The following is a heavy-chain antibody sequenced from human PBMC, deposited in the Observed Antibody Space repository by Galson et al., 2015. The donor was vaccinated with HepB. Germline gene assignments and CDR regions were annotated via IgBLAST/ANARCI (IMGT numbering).Heavy chain of an antibody. CDR2: MNPNSGNT. D-gene: IGHD5-24*01. Sequence: SVKVSCKASGYTFTTSYMHWVRQATGQGLEWMGWMNPNSGNTGYAQKFQGRVTMTRNTSISTAYMELSSLRSEDTAVYYCARGLVEMATIEYSDYWGQGTLVTVSS. V-gene: IGHV1-8*02. J-gene: IGHJ4*02. CDR1: GYTFTTSY. CDR3: ARGLVEMATIEYSDY.